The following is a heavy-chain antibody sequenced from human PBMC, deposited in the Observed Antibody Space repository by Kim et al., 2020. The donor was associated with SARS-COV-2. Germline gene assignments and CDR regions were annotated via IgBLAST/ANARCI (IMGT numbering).Heavy chain of an antibody. CDR2: IYYSGST. D-gene: IGHD3-22*01. J-gene: IGHJ4*02. Sequence: SETLSLTCTVSGGSISSGGYYWSWIRQHPGKGPEWIGYIYYSGSTYYNPSLKSRVTISVDTSKNQFSLKLSSVTAADTAMYYCARARITMIVVVSTFDYWGQGTLVTVSS. CDR1: GGSISSGGYY. CDR3: ARARITMIVVVSTFDY. V-gene: IGHV4-31*03.